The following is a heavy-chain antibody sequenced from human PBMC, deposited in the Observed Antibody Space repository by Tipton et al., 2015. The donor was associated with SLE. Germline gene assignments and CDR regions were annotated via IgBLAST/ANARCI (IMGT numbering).Heavy chain of an antibody. J-gene: IGHJ6*02. D-gene: IGHD6-13*01. CDR1: GGSFSGYY. Sequence: TLSLTCAVYGGSFSGYYWSWIRQPPGKGLEWIGEINHSGSTNYNPSLKSRVTISVDTSKNQFSLKLSSVTAADTAVYYCARDRVAAAGYYYYGMDVWGQGTTVTVSS. V-gene: IGHV4-34*01. CDR2: INHSGST. CDR3: ARDRVAAAGYYYYGMDV.